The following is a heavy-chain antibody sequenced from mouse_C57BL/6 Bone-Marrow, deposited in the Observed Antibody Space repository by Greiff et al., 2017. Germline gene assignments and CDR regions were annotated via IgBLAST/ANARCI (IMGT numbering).Heavy chain of an antibody. CDR3: AREDYYGTRFDY. Sequence: QVQLQQSGPELVKPGASVKISCKASGYAFSSSWMNWVKQRPGKGLEWIGRIYPGDGDTNYNGKFKGKATLTADKSSSTAYMQLSSLTSEDSAVYFCAREDYYGTRFDYWGQGTTLTVSS. J-gene: IGHJ2*01. V-gene: IGHV1-82*01. CDR2: IYPGDGDT. CDR1: GYAFSSSW. D-gene: IGHD1-1*01.